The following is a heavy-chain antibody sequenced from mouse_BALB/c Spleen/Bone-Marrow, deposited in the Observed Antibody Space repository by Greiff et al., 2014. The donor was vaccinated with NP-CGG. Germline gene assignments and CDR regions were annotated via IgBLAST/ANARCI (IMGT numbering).Heavy chain of an antibody. CDR3: TTGFAY. Sequence: QSGGGLVQPGGSMKLSCVASGFTFSNYWMNWVRQSPEKGLEWVAEIRLKSHNYAARYAESVKGRFTISREDSKSSVYLQMNNLRAEDTGIYYCTTGFAYWGQGTLVTVSA. J-gene: IGHJ3*01. CDR1: GFTFSNYW. V-gene: IGHV6-6*02. CDR2: IRLKSHNYAA.